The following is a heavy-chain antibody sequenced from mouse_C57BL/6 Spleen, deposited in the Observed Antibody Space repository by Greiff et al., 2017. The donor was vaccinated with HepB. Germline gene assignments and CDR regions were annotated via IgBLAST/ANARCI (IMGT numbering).Heavy chain of an antibody. CDR2: ISYDGSN. CDR3: ARKYDYDVAAFAY. J-gene: IGHJ3*01. D-gene: IGHD2-4*01. CDR1: GYSITSGYY. Sequence: EVQLQESGPGLVKPSQSLSLTCSVTGYSITSGYYWNWIRQFPGNKLEWMGYISYDGSNNYNPSLKNRISITRDTSKNQFFLKLNSVTTEDTATYYCARKYDYDVAAFAYWGQGTLVTVSA. V-gene: IGHV3-6*01.